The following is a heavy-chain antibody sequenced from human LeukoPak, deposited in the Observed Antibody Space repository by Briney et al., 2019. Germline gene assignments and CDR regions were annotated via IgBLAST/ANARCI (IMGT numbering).Heavy chain of an antibody. CDR1: GFTFSSYS. V-gene: IGHV3-48*01. CDR3: ARAFGSSWYVGGYFDY. Sequence: GGSLRLSCAASGFTFSSYSMNWVRQAPGKGLEWVSYISSSSSTIYYADSVKGRFTISRDNAKNSLYLQMNSLRAEDTAVYYCARAFGSSWYVGGYFDYWGQGTLVTVSS. CDR2: ISSSSSTI. J-gene: IGHJ4*02. D-gene: IGHD6-13*01.